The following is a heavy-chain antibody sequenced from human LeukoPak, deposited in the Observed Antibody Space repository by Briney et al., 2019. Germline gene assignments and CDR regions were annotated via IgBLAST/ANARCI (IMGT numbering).Heavy chain of an antibody. J-gene: IGHJ5*02. D-gene: IGHD5-18*01. CDR2: IFWNNEK. CDR1: GFSLSNARMG. V-gene: IGHV2-26*01. Sequence: SGPVLVKPTETLTLTCTGSGFSLSNARMGVSWIRHPPGKALEWLSHIFWNNEKSYITSLNTKLTISKEHSKSQVVLTMNNMDPVDTATYYCARIAPHTALVTNWFAPWGQGTLVTVSS. CDR3: ARIAPHTALVTNWFAP.